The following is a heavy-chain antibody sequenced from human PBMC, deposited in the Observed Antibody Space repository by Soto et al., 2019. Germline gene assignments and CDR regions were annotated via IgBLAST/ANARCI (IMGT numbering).Heavy chain of an antibody. V-gene: IGHV4-30-4*01. J-gene: IGHJ4*02. CDR1: GGSIDDINSY. CDR2: IHNTGNT. D-gene: IGHD3-16*02. Sequence: QVQLQESGPRLVMPSQPLSLTCAVSGGSIDDINSYWTWIRQSPGRSPEWIGYIHNTGNTFYSPSLKRQLAISIDRYKSQFSLKLSAVTDAATAFYYCARSTYGEGYPHFFSDCGQGTLCTVAS. CDR3: ARSTYGEGYPHFFSD.